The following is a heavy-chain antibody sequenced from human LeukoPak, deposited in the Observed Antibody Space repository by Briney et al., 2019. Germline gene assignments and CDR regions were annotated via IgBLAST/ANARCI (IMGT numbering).Heavy chain of an antibody. CDR3: ARESIAARRSFGY. V-gene: IGHV4-39*07. J-gene: IGHJ4*02. Sequence: SETLSLTCTVSGDSISRTGYYWGWIRQPPGKGLEWIGIMYYSGSRYYNPSLRSRITLSVDTSKNQFSLKLSSVTAADTAVYYCARESIAARRSFGYWGQGTLVTVSS. D-gene: IGHD6-6*01. CDR2: MYYSGSR. CDR1: GDSISRTGYY.